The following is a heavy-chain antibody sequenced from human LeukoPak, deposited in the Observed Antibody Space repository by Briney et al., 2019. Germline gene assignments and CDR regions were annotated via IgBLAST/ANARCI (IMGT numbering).Heavy chain of an antibody. CDR1: GYTFTSYY. V-gene: IGHV1-46*01. Sequence: ASVKVSCKASGYTFTSYYMHWVRQAPGQGLEWMGIINPSGRSTSYAQKFQGRVTMTRDTSTSTVYMELSSLRSEDTAVYYCARDLGGIYYDSSGYSVDAFDIWGQGTMVTVPS. CDR2: INPSGRST. CDR3: ARDLGGIYYDSSGYSVDAFDI. D-gene: IGHD3-22*01. J-gene: IGHJ3*02.